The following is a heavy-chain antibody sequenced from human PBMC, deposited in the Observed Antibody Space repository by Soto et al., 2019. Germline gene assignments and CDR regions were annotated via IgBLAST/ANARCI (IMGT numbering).Heavy chain of an antibody. Sequence: QVQLVESGGGLVKPGGSLRLSCAASGFTFSDYYMSWIRQAPGKGPEWVSYISSSSSYTNYADSVKGRFTISRDNAKNSLYLQMNSLRAEDTAVYYCARTIEAASGRRYFDLWGRGTLVTVSS. CDR2: ISSSSSYT. CDR1: GFTFSDYY. D-gene: IGHD6-13*01. V-gene: IGHV3-11*05. CDR3: ARTIEAASGRRYFDL. J-gene: IGHJ2*01.